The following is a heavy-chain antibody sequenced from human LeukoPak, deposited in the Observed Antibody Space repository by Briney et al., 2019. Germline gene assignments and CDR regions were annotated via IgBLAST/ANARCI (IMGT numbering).Heavy chain of an antibody. Sequence: GGSLRLSCAPSGLTFGAYAMTWVRQAPGKGLEWAANIKQDGSEKYYVDSLKGRYTISRDNAKNSLYLQMNSLRAEDTAVYYCARDSVVRGAPEFDYWGQGTLVTVSS. CDR3: ARDSVVRGAPEFDY. D-gene: IGHD3-10*01. CDR2: IKQDGSEK. J-gene: IGHJ4*02. V-gene: IGHV3-7*01. CDR1: GLTFGAYA.